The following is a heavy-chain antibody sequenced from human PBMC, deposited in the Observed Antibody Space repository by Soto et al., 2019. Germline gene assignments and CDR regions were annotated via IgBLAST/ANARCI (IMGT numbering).Heavy chain of an antibody. V-gene: IGHV1-18*04. CDR2: ISGYNGNT. Sequence: QVQLVQSGAEVKKPGASVKVSCKASGYTFTSYGVSWVRQAPGQGLEWMGWISGYNGNTNYAQKLQGRVTMTRDTSTSKAYMELRSLRSEETAVYYCARAGKYYYGSGSPYYYGMDVWGQGITVTVSS. D-gene: IGHD3-10*01. CDR1: GYTFTSYG. J-gene: IGHJ6*02. CDR3: ARAGKYYYGSGSPYYYGMDV.